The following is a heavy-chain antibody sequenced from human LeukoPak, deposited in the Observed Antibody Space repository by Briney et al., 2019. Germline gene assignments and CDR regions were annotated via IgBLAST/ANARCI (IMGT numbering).Heavy chain of an antibody. D-gene: IGHD3-10*01. CDR1: GGSFSGYY. CDR2: INHSGST. Sequence: SETLSLTCAVYGGSFSGYYWSWIRQPPGKGLEWIGEINHSGSTNYNPSLKSRVTISVDTSKNQFSLKLSSVTAADTAVYYCASRYYYGSGSRRNYYMGVWGKGTTVTVSS. CDR3: ASRYYYGSGSRRNYYMGV. V-gene: IGHV4-34*01. J-gene: IGHJ6*03.